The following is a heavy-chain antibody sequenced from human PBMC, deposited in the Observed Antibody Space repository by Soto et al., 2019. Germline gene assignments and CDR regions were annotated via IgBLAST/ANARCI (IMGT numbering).Heavy chain of an antibody. D-gene: IGHD6-25*01. CDR3: AGEPKGGPAAGAIEI. CDR2: IFYTGRP. CDR1: AGSISSGDYY. J-gene: IGHJ3*02. V-gene: IGHV4-30-4*01. Sequence: SETLSLTSTVSAGSISSGDYYWTWIRQPPGKGLEWIGFIFYTGRPYYNPSLKSRVAISVDTSKNQFSLNLTSVTAADTAVYFCAGEPKGGPAAGAIEIWGQGTMVTVSS.